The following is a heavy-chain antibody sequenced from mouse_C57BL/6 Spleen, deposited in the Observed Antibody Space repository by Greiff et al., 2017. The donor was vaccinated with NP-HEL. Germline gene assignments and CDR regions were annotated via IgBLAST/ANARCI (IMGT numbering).Heavy chain of an antibody. D-gene: IGHD1-1*01. V-gene: IGHV1-66*01. CDR1: GYSFTSYY. J-gene: IGHJ2*01. Sequence: VQLQQSGPELVKPGASVKISCKASGYSFTSYYIHWVKQRPGQGLEWIGWIYPGSGNTKYNEKFKGKATLTADTSSSTAYMQLSSLTSEDSAVYYCATSYYGSSYLDYWGQGTTLTVSS. CDR2: IYPGSGNT. CDR3: ATSYYGSSYLDY.